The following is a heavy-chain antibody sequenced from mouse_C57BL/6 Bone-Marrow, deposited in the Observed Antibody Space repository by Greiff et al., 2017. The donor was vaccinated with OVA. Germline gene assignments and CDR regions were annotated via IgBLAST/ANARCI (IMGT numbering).Heavy chain of an antibody. CDR2: IYPGGGYT. D-gene: IGHD1-1*01. CDR3: ARWFITTVYYAMDY. J-gene: IGHJ4*01. Sequence: VKLMESGAELVRPGTSVKMSCKASGYTFTNYWIGWAKQRPGHGLEWIGDIYPGGGYTNYNEKFKGKATLTADKSSSTAYMQFSSLTSEDSAIYYCARWFITTVYYAMDYWGQGTSVTVSS. CDR1: GYTFTNYW. V-gene: IGHV1-63*01.